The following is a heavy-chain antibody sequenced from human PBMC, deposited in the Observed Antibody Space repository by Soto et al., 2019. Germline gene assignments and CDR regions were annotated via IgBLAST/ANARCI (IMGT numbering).Heavy chain of an antibody. D-gene: IGHD4-4*01. Sequence: EVQLLESGGGLVQPGGSLRLSCAVSGFTFRSFAMSWVRQAPGKGLEWVSVISSSGGTTYYADSVKGRFTISRDNSKNTLYLQMNSLRAEDTAVYYCARDYSYVCDYWGQGTLVTVSS. CDR1: GFTFRSFA. CDR2: ISSSGGTT. J-gene: IGHJ4*02. CDR3: ARDYSYVCDY. V-gene: IGHV3-23*01.